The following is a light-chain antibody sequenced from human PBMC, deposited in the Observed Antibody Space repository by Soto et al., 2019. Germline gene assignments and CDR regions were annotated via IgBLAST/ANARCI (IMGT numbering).Light chain of an antibody. CDR3: MQGTHWPYT. J-gene: IGKJ3*01. V-gene: IGKV2-30*01. CDR1: QSLVSSDGNTY. CDR2: RVS. Sequence: DVVMTQSPLSLPVTLGQAASIACRSSQSLVSSDGNTYLTWFQQRPGQSPRRLIHRVSRRDSGVPDRFSGSGAHSDFTLKISRVEAEDVGTFYCMQGTHWPYTFGPGTTVHLK.